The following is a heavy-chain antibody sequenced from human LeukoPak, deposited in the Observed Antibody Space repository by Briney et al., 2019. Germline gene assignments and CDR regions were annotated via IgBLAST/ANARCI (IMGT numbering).Heavy chain of an antibody. CDR3: ARLYCSGGSCYLSGYAFDI. D-gene: IGHD2-15*01. J-gene: IGHJ3*02. CDR1: SGSISTSNYY. V-gene: IGHV4-39*07. CDR2: IFYSGST. Sequence: PSETLSLTCTVSSGSISTSNYYWGWVRQPPGKALEWIGNIFYSGSTYYSPSLKSRVTISLDTSRNQFSLKLCSVTAADTAVYYCARLYCSGGSCYLSGYAFDIWGQGTMVTVSS.